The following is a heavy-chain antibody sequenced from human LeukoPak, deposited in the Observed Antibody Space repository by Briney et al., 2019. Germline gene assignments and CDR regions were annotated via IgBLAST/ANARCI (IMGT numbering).Heavy chain of an antibody. Sequence: PGGSLRLSCAASGFNFSSYEMNWVRQAPGKGLEWVSYISSSGSTIFYADSVKGRFTISRDNAKNSLYLQMNSLRAEDTALYYCARDRWFDPWGQGTLVTVSS. CDR2: ISSSGSTI. CDR1: GFNFSSYE. J-gene: IGHJ5*02. CDR3: ARDRWFDP. V-gene: IGHV3-48*03.